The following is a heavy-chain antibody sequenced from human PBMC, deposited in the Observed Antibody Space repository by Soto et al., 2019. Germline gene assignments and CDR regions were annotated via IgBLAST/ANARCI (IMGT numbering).Heavy chain of an antibody. V-gene: IGHV1-18*04. Sequence: ASVKVSCKASGYTFTIYGISWVRQAPGQGLEWMGWISAYNGNTNYAQKLQGRVTMTTDTSTSTASMELRSLRSDDTAGYYCARDAPRGLRLGELSLLSFWGQGTMVTVSS. J-gene: IGHJ4*02. CDR3: ARDAPRGLRLGELSLLSF. CDR2: ISAYNGNT. CDR1: GYTFTIYG. D-gene: IGHD3-16*02.